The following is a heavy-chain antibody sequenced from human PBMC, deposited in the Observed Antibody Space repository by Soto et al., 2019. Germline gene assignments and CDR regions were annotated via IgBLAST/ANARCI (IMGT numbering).Heavy chain of an antibody. CDR3: AGAFYDFWSGSYYYMDV. CDR2: ISRSSTYI. J-gene: IGHJ6*03. CDR1: GFTLSSYT. D-gene: IGHD3-3*01. V-gene: IGHV3-21*01. Sequence: GGSLRLSCAASGFTLSSYTMNWVRQAPGKGLEWVSSISRSSTYIYSADSVKGRFTISRDNANNSLYLQMNSLRAEDTAVYYCAGAFYDFWSGSYYYMDVWGKGTTVTVSS.